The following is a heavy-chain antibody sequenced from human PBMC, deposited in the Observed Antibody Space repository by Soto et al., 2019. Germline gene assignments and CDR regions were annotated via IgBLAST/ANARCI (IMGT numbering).Heavy chain of an antibody. Sequence: PGESLKISCKGSGYSLSNYWIAWVRQMPGKGLEWMGSIFPADSDTKYSPSLQGQVTIAADKSISTAYLQWSSLKASDNAMYYCSSSVVVPSTMNYFDYWGQGSLVTFSS. CDR3: SSSVVVPSTMNYFDY. J-gene: IGHJ4*02. V-gene: IGHV5-51*01. D-gene: IGHD2-15*01. CDR2: IFPADSDT. CDR1: GYSLSNYW.